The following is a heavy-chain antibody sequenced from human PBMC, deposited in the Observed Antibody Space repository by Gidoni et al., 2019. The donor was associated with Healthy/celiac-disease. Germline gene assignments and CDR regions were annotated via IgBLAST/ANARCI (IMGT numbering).Heavy chain of an antibody. V-gene: IGHV5-51*01. D-gene: IGHD3-10*01. CDR1: GYSFTRYW. Sequence: EVQLVQSGAEVRKPGESLKISCKGSGYSFTRYWIGWVREMHGKGLEWVGIIYPGDSDTRYSPSFQGQVTISADKSISTAYLQWSSLKASDTAMYYCARHGAPTMVRGKQYYYYGMDVWGQGTTVTVSS. J-gene: IGHJ6*02. CDR2: IYPGDSDT. CDR3: ARHGAPTMVRGKQYYYYGMDV.